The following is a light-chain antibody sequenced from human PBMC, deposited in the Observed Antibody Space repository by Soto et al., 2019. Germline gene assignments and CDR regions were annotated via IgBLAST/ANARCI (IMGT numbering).Light chain of an antibody. Sequence: DIQMTQSPSTLSGSVGDRVTITCRASQTISSWLAWYQQKPGKAPKLLIYKASTLKSGVPSRFSGSGSGTEFTLTISSLQPDDFATHYCQHYNSYSEAFGQGTKVEL. CDR2: KAS. V-gene: IGKV1-5*03. CDR3: QHYNSYSEA. CDR1: QTISSW. J-gene: IGKJ1*01.